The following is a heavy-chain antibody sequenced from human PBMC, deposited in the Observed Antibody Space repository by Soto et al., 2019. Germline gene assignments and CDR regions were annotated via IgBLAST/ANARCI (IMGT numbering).Heavy chain of an antibody. Sequence: QVQLVQSGAEVKKPGASVKVSCKASGYTFTSYYMHWVRQAPGQGLEWMGIINPSGGSTSYAQKFHGRVTMTRDTSTSTVYMELSSLRSEDTAVYYCARDLQLERRAIPGYYGMDVWGQGTTVTVSS. CDR3: ARDLQLERRAIPGYYGMDV. V-gene: IGHV1-46*01. J-gene: IGHJ6*02. CDR1: GYTFTSYY. D-gene: IGHD1-1*01. CDR2: INPSGGST.